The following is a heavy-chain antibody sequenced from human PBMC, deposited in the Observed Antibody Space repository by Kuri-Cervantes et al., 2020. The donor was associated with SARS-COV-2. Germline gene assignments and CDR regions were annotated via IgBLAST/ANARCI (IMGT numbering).Heavy chain of an antibody. CDR1: GFTFDDYA. CDR2: ISWNSGSI. J-gene: IGHJ6*02. Sequence: GGSLRLSCAASGFTFDDYAMHWVRQAPGKGLEWVSGISWNSGSIGYADSVKGRFTISRDNAKKSLYLEMNSLRAEDTAVYYCARQGYCSGGSCYSGAMDVWGQGTTVTVSS. D-gene: IGHD2-15*01. CDR3: ARQGYCSGGSCYSGAMDV. V-gene: IGHV3-9*01.